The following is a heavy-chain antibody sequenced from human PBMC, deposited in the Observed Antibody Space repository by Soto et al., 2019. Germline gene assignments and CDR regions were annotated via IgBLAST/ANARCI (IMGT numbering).Heavy chain of an antibody. CDR2: ISAYNGNT. D-gene: IGHD3-22*01. J-gene: IGHJ6*02. CDR3: ARNYYDSRVGGGMDV. V-gene: IGHV1-18*01. CDR1: GYTFTSYG. Sequence: QVQLVQSGAEVKKPGASVKVSCKASGYTFTSYGISWVRQAPGQGLEWMGWISAYNGNTNYAQKLQGRVTMTTDTSTSKDYMELRSLRSDDTAVYYCARNYYDSRVGGGMDVWGQGTTVTVSS.